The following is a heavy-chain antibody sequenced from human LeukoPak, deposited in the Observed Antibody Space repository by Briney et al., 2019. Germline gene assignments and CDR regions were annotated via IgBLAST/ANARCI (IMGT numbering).Heavy chain of an antibody. V-gene: IGHV4-59*01. D-gene: IGHD3-22*01. CDR1: GGSITSYY. J-gene: IGHJ5*02. Sequence: SETLSLTCTVSGGSITSYYWSWIRQPPGKGLEWIGYIYYTGSTNYNPSLKSRVTISVDTSKNQFSLKLSSVTAADTAVYYCARTENYYDSSGYHNSFDPWGQGTLVTVSS. CDR3: ARTENYYDSSGYHNSFDP. CDR2: IYYTGST.